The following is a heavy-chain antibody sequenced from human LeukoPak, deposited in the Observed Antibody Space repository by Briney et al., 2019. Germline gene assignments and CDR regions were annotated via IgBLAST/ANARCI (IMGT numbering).Heavy chain of an antibody. CDR2: INSDGSST. Sequence: GGSLRLSCAASGFTFSSYWMHWVRQAPGKGLVWVSRINSDGSSTSYADSVKGRFTISRDNAKNTLYLQMSSLRAEDTAVYYCARGVANYYDSSGYQNWGQGTLVTVSS. CDR3: ARGVANYYDSSGYQN. J-gene: IGHJ4*02. D-gene: IGHD3-22*01. V-gene: IGHV3-74*01. CDR1: GFTFSSYW.